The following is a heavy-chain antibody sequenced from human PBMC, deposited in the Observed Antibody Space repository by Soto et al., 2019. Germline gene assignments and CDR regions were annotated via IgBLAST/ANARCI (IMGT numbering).Heavy chain of an antibody. V-gene: IGHV4-30-4*01. J-gene: IGHJ4*02. Sequence: QVQLQESGPGLVKPSQTLSLTCTVSGGSISSGDYYWSWIRQPPGKGLEWIGYIYYSGSTYYTPSRMIRDTISGDTSKTQFSLKLSSVTAADTAVYYCAREAIAAAAADYWGQGTLVTVSS. CDR3: AREAIAAAAADY. D-gene: IGHD6-13*01. CDR2: IYYSGST. CDR1: GGSISSGDYY.